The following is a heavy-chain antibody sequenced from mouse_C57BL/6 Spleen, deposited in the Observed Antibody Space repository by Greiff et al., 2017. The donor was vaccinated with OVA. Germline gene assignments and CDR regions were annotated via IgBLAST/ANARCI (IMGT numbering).Heavy chain of an antibody. D-gene: IGHD2-4*01. Sequence: VKQRPGQGLEWIGRIHPSDSDTNYNQKFKGKATLTVDKSSSTAYMQLSSLTSEDSAVYYCAIGDYDGDYFDYWGQGTTLTVSS. CDR2: IHPSDSDT. CDR3: AIGDYDGDYFDY. V-gene: IGHV1-74*01. J-gene: IGHJ2*01.